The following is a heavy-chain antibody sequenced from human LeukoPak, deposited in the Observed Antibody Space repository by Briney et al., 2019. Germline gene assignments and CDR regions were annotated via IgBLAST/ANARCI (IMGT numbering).Heavy chain of an antibody. J-gene: IGHJ4*02. V-gene: IGHV3-30-3*01. Sequence: GGSLRLSCAASGFTFSSYAMHWVRQAPGKGLEWVAVISYDGSNKYYADSVKGRFTISRDNSKNTLYLQMNSLRAEDTAVYYCARGLYSSSWYRAHHQPFDYWGQGTLVTVSS. CDR3: ARGLYSSSWYRAHHQPFDY. D-gene: IGHD6-13*01. CDR2: ISYDGSNK. CDR1: GFTFSSYA.